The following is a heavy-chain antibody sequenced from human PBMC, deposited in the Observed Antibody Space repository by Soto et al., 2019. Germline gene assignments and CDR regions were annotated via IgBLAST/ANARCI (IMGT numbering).Heavy chain of an antibody. Sequence: ESGGGLVQPGGSLRLSCAASGFTVSSNYMSWVRQAPGKGLEWVSVIYSGGSTYYADSVKGRFTISRHNSKNTLYLQMNSLRAEDTAVYYCARVIAAPYYYYYYMDVWGKGTTVTVSS. CDR1: GFTVSSNY. V-gene: IGHV3-53*04. D-gene: IGHD6-6*01. CDR2: IYSGGST. J-gene: IGHJ6*03. CDR3: ARVIAAPYYYYYYMDV.